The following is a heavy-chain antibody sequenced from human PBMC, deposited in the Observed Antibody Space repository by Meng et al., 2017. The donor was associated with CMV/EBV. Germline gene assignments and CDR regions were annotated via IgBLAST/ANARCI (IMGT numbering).Heavy chain of an antibody. CDR3: ARDAVAAPPYYYGMDV. D-gene: IGHD6-19*01. CDR1: GGTFSSYA. CDR2: IIPIFGTA. J-gene: IGHJ6*02. Sequence: SVKVSCKASGGTFSSYAISWVRQAPGQGLEWMGGIIPIFGTANYAQKFQGRVTITTDESTSTACMELSSLRSEDTAVYYCARDAVAAPPYYYGMDVWGQGTTVTVSS. V-gene: IGHV1-69*05.